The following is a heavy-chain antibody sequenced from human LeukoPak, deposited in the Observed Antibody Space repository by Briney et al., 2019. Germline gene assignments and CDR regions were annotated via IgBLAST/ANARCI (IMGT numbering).Heavy chain of an antibody. CDR3: ARAACGGDCYSGFDY. CDR2: ISSSGSTI. CDR1: GFTFSDYY. V-gene: IGHV3-11*04. D-gene: IGHD2-21*01. Sequence: PGASLRPSRAASGFTFSDYYMSWISQAPGKGLEWVTYISSSGSTIYYAASVKGRFTISRDNAKNSLYLQMNSLRAEDTAVYYCARAACGGDCYSGFDYWGQGTLVTVSS. J-gene: IGHJ4*02.